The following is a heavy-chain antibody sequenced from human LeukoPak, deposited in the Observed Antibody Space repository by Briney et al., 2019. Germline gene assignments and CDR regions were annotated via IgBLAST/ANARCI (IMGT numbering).Heavy chain of an antibody. CDR2: IYYSGST. J-gene: IGHJ6*03. CDR3: ARGFATGNYYYYYYMDV. CDR1: GGSISSGDYY. Sequence: SETLFLTCTVSGGSISSGDYYWSWIRQPPGKGLEWIGYIYYSGSTYYNPSLKSRVTISVDTSKNQFSLKLSSVTAADTAVYYCARGFATGNYYYYYYMDVWGKGTTVTVSS. D-gene: IGHD3-10*01. V-gene: IGHV4-30-4*08.